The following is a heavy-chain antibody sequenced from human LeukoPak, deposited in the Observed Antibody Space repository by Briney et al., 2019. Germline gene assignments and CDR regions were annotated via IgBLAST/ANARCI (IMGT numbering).Heavy chain of an antibody. CDR1: GFTFSSYA. D-gene: IGHD3-10*01. CDR2: ISYDRSNK. CDR3: ARDQFRYYYGSGSYYNASSD. Sequence: PGGSLRLSCAASGFTFSSYAMHWVRQAPGKGLEWVAVISYDRSNKYYADSVKGRFTISRDNSKNTLYLQMNSLRAEDTAVYYCARDQFRYYYGSGSYYNASSDWGQGTLVTVSS. V-gene: IGHV3-30*14. J-gene: IGHJ4*02.